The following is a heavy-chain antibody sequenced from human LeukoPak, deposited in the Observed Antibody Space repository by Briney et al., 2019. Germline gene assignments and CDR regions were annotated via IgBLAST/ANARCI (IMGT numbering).Heavy chain of an antibody. D-gene: IGHD2-15*01. Sequence: ASVKVSCKASGYTFTGYYMHWVRQAPGQGLEWMGWINPNSGGTNYAQKFRGRVTMTRDTSISTAYMELSRLRSDDTAVYYCARVLGYCSGGSCYNWFDPWGQGTLVTVSS. CDR1: GYTFTGYY. CDR2: INPNSGGT. CDR3: ARVLGYCSGGSCYNWFDP. J-gene: IGHJ5*02. V-gene: IGHV1-2*02.